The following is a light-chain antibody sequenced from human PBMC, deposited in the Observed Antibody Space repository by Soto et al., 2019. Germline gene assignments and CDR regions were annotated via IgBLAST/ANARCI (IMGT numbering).Light chain of an antibody. Sequence: EIVLTQSPATLSVSLGDRATLSCRASQGIKNYLAWFQQKPGQAPRLLVYGASTRATTIPARFSGSGSGTEFTLSISSLQSEDFAVYYCQQYNSWPRTFGQGTKVDIK. CDR3: QQYNSWPRT. J-gene: IGKJ1*01. CDR1: QGIKNY. CDR2: GAS. V-gene: IGKV3-15*01.